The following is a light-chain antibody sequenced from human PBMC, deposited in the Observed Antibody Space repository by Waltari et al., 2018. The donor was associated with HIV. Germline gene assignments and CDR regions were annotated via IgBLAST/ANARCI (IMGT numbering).Light chain of an antibody. J-gene: IGLJ2*01. Sequence: QSVLSQAPSASGTPGQSVAISCSGRPSNIGRPAANRYQQLPGTAPKLLIHTNDQRPSGVPDRFSGSKSGTSASLAISGLQSADESDYYCATWDDSLNGPVFGGGTKLTVL. V-gene: IGLV1-44*01. CDR3: ATWDDSLNGPV. CDR2: TND. CDR1: PSNIGRPA.